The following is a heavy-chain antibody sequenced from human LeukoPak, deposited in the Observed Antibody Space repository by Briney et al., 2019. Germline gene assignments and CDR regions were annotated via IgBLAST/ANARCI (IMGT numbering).Heavy chain of an antibody. D-gene: IGHD2-15*01. CDR1: GGSISSYY. V-gene: IGHV4-59*01. J-gene: IGHJ5*02. CDR3: ARAGEGCSGGSCYEFDP. CDR2: IYYSGST. Sequence: SETLSLTCTVSGGSISSYYWSWIRQPPGKGLEWIGYIYYSGSTNYNPSLKSRVTISVDTSKNQFSLKLSSVTAADTAVYYCARAGEGCSGGSCYEFDPWGQGTLVTVSS.